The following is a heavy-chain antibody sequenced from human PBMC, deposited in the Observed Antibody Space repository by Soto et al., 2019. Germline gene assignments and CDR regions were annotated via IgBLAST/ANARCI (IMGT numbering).Heavy chain of an antibody. J-gene: IGHJ4*02. D-gene: IGHD6-6*01. CDR3: AKCRRSSSSGLDY. CDR1: GFTFSSYG. Sequence: LRLSCAASGFTFSSYGMHWVRQAPGKGLEWVAVISYDGSNKYYADSVKGRFTISRDNSKNTLYLQMNSLRAEDTAVYYCAKCRRSSSSGLDYWGQGTLVTVSS. V-gene: IGHV3-30*18. CDR2: ISYDGSNK.